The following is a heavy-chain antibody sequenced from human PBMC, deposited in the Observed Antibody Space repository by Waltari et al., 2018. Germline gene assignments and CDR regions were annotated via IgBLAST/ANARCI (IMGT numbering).Heavy chain of an antibody. D-gene: IGHD6-19*01. CDR2: VYWNDVK. CDR1: GFALSITGVG. V-gene: IGHV2-5*01. CDR3: AHNVGGWAENWFDP. Sequence: QITLKESGPTLVKPTQPITLTCSFSGFALSITGVGVGWLRQPPGEDLEWLALVYWNDVKRYNPSLKSRVTITKDTSKNQVDLIMTNMDPVDTATYYCAHNVGGWAENWFDPWGQGTLVTVSS. J-gene: IGHJ5*02.